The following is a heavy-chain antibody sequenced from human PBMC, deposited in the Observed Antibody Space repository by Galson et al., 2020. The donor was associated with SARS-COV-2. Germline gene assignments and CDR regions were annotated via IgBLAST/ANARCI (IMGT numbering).Heavy chain of an antibody. D-gene: IGHD4-17*01. CDR2: IKQDGSEK. Sequence: GESLKISCAASGFTFSSYWMSWVRQAPGKGLEWVANIKQDGSEKYYVDSVKGRFTISRDNAKNSLYLQMNSLRAEDTAVYYCARGPDYCDYAEQYYFDYWGQGTLVTVSS. V-gene: IGHV3-7*01. CDR1: GFTFSSYW. J-gene: IGHJ4*02. CDR3: ARGPDYCDYAEQYYFDY.